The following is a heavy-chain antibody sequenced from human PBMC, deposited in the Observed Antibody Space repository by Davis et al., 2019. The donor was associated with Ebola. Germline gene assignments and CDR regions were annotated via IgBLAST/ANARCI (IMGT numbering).Heavy chain of an antibody. CDR2: IIPIFGTA. V-gene: IGHV1-69*13. Sequence: SVKVSCKASGYTFTSYGISWVRQAPGQGLEWMGGIIPIFGTANYAQKFQGRVTITADESTSTAYMELSSLRSEDTAVYYCARDPSALFDWLLGGWFDPWGQGTLVTVSS. CDR3: ARDPSALFDWLLGGWFDP. D-gene: IGHD3-9*01. CDR1: GYTFTSYG. J-gene: IGHJ5*02.